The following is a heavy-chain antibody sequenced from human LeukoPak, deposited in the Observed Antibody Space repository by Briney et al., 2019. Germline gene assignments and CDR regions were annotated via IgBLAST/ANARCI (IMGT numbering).Heavy chain of an antibody. CDR3: ARGKESYGFGAFDI. V-gene: IGHV4-61*01. J-gene: IGHJ3*02. D-gene: IGHD5-18*01. CDR2: IYYSGST. Sequence: SETLSLTCTVSGGSVSSGSYYWSWLRQPPGKGLEGIGYIYYSGSTNYNPSLKSRVTISVDTSKNQFSLKLSSVTAADTAVYYCARGKESYGFGAFDIWGQGTMVTVSS. CDR1: GGSVSSGSYY.